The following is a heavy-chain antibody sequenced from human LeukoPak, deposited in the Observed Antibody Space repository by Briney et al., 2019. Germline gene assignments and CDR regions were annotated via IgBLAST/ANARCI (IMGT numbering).Heavy chain of an antibody. CDR2: TYYRSKWYN. V-gene: IGHV6-1*01. CDR3: ARVMSTMTTYYFDY. J-gene: IGHJ4*02. Sequence: SQTLSLTCAISGDSVSNKNTAWNWIRQSPSRGLEWLGRTYYRSKWYNDYAVSVRSRIIINPDTSKNQFSLQLNSVTPEDTAVYYCARVMSTMTTYYFDYWGQGTLVTVSS. CDR1: GDSVSNKNTA. D-gene: IGHD4-17*01.